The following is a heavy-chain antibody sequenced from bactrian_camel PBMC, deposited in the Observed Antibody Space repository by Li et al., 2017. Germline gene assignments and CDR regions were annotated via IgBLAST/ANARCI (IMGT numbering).Heavy chain of an antibody. CDR1: RISIRNKC. Sequence: QLVESGGGSVQAGGSLRLSCVASRISIRNKCMGWFRQAAGKTREWVSTIRADGSRSYADSVKGRFTISLGNAKNIVYLQMDSLKPEDTGMYFCAVKLGLMDISTLMMGGKDYYAMDYWGKGTQVTVS. V-gene: IGHV3S53*01. D-gene: IGHD1*01. CDR2: IRADGSR. J-gene: IGHJ7*01.